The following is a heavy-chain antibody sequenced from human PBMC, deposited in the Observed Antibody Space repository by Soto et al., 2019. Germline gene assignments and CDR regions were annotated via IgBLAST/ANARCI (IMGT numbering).Heavy chain of an antibody. J-gene: IGHJ6*02. CDR1: GFTFTSSA. V-gene: IGHV1-58*01. D-gene: IGHD1-26*01. Sequence: SVKVSCKASGFTFTSSAVQWVRQARGQRLEWIGWIVVGSGNTNYAQKFQERVTITRDMSTSTAYMELSSLRSEDTAVYYCAAITNYYYADTVVVWGQGTKVTVYS. CDR2: IVVGSGNT. CDR3: AAITNYYYADTVVV.